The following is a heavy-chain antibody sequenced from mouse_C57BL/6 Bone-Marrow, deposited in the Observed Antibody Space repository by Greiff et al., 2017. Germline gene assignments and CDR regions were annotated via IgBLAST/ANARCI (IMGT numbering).Heavy chain of an antibody. V-gene: IGHV1-4*01. Sequence: QVQLKESGAELARPGASVKMSCKASGYTFTSYTMHWVKQRPGPGLEWIGYINPRSGNTQYNQKFKDKAQFTADKSSSTAYLQLSSLTSEDSAVYYWARSGFYFDYWGQGTTRTVSS. CDR3: ARSGFYFDY. CDR1: GYTFTSYT. D-gene: IGHD4-1*01. CDR2: INPRSGNT. J-gene: IGHJ2*01.